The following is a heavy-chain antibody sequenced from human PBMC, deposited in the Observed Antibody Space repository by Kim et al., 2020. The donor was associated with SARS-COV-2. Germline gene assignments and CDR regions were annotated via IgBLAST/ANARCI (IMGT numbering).Heavy chain of an antibody. J-gene: IGHJ5*02. Sequence: SETLSLTCTVSGGSISSSNYYWDWIRQPPGKGLEWIGSFYYSGRSYYTASLKSRVTISVDTSKNQFSLKLSSVTAVDTAVYFCARHGDGEEKPYRVQFDP. D-gene: IGHD3-3*01. CDR3: ARHGDGEEKPYRVQFDP. V-gene: IGHV4-39*01. CDR1: GGSISSSNYY. CDR2: FYYSGRS.